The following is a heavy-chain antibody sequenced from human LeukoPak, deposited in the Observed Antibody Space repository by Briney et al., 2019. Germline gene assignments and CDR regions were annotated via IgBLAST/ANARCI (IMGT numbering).Heavy chain of an antibody. D-gene: IGHD3-16*01. V-gene: IGHV3-64D*09. J-gene: IGHJ3*01. CDR2: ISSNGGST. Sequence: GGSLRLSCSASGFTFRSYPMHWVRKAPGKGLEYVSAISSNGGSTYYPDSVKGRFTISRDNSKNTVYLQMSSLRPEDTAVYYCVKGGIYKAFDFWGQGTMVTVSS. CDR1: GFTFRSYP. CDR3: VKGGIYKAFDF.